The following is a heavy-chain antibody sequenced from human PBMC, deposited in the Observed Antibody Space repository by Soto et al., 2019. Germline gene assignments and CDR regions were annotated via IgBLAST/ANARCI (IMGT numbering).Heavy chain of an antibody. Sequence: PGGSLRLSCAASGFTFSSYAMHWVRQAPGKGLEWVAVISYDGSNKYYADSVKGRFTISRDNSKNTLYLQMNSLRAEDTAVYYCGSAGLGWLQRTFDYWGQGTLVTVSS. J-gene: IGHJ4*02. CDR1: GFTFSSYA. CDR2: ISYDGSNK. CDR3: GSAGLGWLQRTFDY. V-gene: IGHV3-30-3*01. D-gene: IGHD3-16*01.